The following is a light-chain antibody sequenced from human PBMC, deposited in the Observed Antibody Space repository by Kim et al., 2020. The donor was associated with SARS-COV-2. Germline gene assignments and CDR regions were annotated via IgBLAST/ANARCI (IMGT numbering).Light chain of an antibody. CDR1: SLRSYY. V-gene: IGLV3-19*01. Sequence: LGQTVRITSQGDSLRSYYASWYQQKPGQAPVLVIYGKNNRPSGIPDRFSGSSSGNTASLTITWAQAEDEADYYCNSRDSSGNHPWVFGGGTQLTVL. J-gene: IGLJ3*02. CDR3: NSRDSSGNHPWV. CDR2: GKN.